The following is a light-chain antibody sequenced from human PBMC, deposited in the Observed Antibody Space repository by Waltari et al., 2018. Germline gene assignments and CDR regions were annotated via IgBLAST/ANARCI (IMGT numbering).Light chain of an antibody. CDR2: EDK. Sequence: DWYLQKPGQAPVLVDHEDKDRPSGIPKRCSGSNSGNTATLTISRAGAGDEADYYCQVWDSSSYVFGSGTKVTVL. CDR3: QVWDSSSYV. V-gene: IGLV3-21*02. J-gene: IGLJ1*01.